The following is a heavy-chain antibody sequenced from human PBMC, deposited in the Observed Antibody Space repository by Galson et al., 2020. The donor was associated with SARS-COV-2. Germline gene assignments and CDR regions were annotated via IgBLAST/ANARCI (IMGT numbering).Heavy chain of an antibody. CDR1: GFTFSSYS. Sequence: LSLTCAASGFTFSSYSMNWVRQAPGKGLEWVSSISSSSSYIYYADSVKGRFTISRDNAKNSLYLQMNSLRAEDTAVYYCARDGYDYVWGSYRCDYWGQGTLVTVSS. D-gene: IGHD3-16*02. CDR2: ISSSSSYI. CDR3: ARDGYDYVWGSYRCDY. V-gene: IGHV3-21*01. J-gene: IGHJ4*02.